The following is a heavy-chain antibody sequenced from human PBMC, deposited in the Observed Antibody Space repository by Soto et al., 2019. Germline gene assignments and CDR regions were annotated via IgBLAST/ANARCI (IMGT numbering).Heavy chain of an antibody. CDR2: IYYSGNT. CDR3: ARSVFP. Sequence: PSETLSLTCTVSGGSLRNYYWSWIRQPPGKGLEWIGHIYYSGNTNYNPSLRSRVTISVDTSKNQFSLKLSSVTAADTAVYYCARSVFPWGQGTLVTVSS. J-gene: IGHJ5*02. CDR1: GGSLRNYY. V-gene: IGHV4-59*12.